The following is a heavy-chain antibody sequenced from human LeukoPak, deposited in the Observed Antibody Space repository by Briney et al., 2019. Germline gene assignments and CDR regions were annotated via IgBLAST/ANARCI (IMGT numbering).Heavy chain of an antibody. CDR3: ARATWELHYFDY. D-gene: IGHD1-26*01. V-gene: IGHV3-30*03. J-gene: IGHJ4*02. CDR2: ISYDGSNK. CDR1: GFTFSSYG. Sequence: GGSLRLSCAASGFTFSSYGMHWVRQAPGKGLEWVAVISYDGSNKYHADSVKGRFTISRDNSKNTLYLQMNSLRAEDTAVYYCARATWELHYFDYWGQGTLVTVSS.